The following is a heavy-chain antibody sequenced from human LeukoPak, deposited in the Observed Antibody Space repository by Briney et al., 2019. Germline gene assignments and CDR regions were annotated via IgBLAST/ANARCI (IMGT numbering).Heavy chain of an antibody. V-gene: IGHV4-59*01. CDR3: ARQYYYDSPFDY. D-gene: IGHD3-22*01. Sequence: SETLSLTCTVSGGSISSYYWSWIRQPPGKGLEWIGYIYYSESTNYNPSLKSRVTISVDTSKNQFSLKLSSVTAADTAVYYCARQYYYDSPFDYWGQGTLVTVSS. CDR2: IYYSEST. CDR1: GGSISSYY. J-gene: IGHJ4*02.